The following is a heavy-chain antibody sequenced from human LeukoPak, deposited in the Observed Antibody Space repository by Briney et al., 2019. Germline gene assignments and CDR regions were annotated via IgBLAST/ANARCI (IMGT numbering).Heavy chain of an antibody. J-gene: IGHJ4*02. V-gene: IGHV3-33*01. CDR2: IWYDGSNK. CDR3: ARWRNYYDSSGYSKHLDY. D-gene: IGHD3-22*01. CDR1: GFTFSSYG. Sequence: GGSLRLSCAASGFTFSSYGMHWVRQAPGKGLGWVAVIWYDGSNKYYADSVKGRFTISRDNSKNTLYLQMNSLRAEDTAVYYCARWRNYYDSSGYSKHLDYWGQGTLVTVSS.